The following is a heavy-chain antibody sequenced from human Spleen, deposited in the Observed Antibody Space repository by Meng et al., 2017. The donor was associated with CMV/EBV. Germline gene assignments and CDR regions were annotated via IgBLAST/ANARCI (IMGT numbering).Heavy chain of an antibody. CDR3: ARDSGSYFWSGYYKSDY. CDR1: YTFTSYG. J-gene: IGHJ4*02. D-gene: IGHD3-3*01. Sequence: YTFTSYGIIWVRRTPGQGREWLRCISAYNSNTNYAQTLQGRLPIPTDTSTSTAYMELRSLRSDDTAVYYCARDSGSYFWSGYYKSDYWGQGTLVTVSS. CDR2: ISAYNSNT. V-gene: IGHV1-18*01.